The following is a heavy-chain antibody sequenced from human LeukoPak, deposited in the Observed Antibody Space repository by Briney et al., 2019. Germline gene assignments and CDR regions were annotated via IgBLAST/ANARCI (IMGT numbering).Heavy chain of an antibody. Sequence: SETLSLTCTVSGGSISSYYWSWIRQPAGKGLEWSGRIYTSGSTNYNPSLKSRVTMSVDTSKNQFSLKLSSVTAADTAVYYCARGHRGYSGYDPKYYYGMDVWGQGTTVTVSS. J-gene: IGHJ6*02. D-gene: IGHD5-12*01. CDR1: GGSISSYY. CDR3: ARGHRGYSGYDPKYYYGMDV. V-gene: IGHV4-4*07. CDR2: IYTSGST.